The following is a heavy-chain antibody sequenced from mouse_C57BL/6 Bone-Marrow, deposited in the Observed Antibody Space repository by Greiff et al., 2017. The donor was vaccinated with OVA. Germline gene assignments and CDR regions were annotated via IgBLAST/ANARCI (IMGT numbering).Heavy chain of an antibody. CDR1: GYAFSSSW. CDR3: ARSHYYGSSLYYFDY. J-gene: IGHJ2*01. V-gene: IGHV1-82*01. CDR2: IYPGDGDT. D-gene: IGHD1-1*01. Sequence: QVQLKESGPELVKPGASVKISCKASGYAFSSSWMNWVKQRPGKGLEWIGRIYPGDGDTNYNGKFKGKATLTADKSSSPAYMQLSSLTSEDSAVYFCARSHYYGSSLYYFDYWGQGTTLTVSS.